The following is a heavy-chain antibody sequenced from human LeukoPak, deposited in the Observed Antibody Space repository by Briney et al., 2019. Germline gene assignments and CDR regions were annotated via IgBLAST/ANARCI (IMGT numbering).Heavy chain of an antibody. CDR1: GFMFSSNW. Sequence: PGGSLRLSCAASGFMFSSNWMSWVRLAPGKGLEWVANIKGDGTETYYVDSVKGRFTISRDNAKNSSYLQMNSLRVEDTAVYYCAKEGRSLQTYWGQGTLVTVSS. D-gene: IGHD5-24*01. CDR2: IKGDGTET. V-gene: IGHV3-7*03. CDR3: AKEGRSLQTY. J-gene: IGHJ4*02.